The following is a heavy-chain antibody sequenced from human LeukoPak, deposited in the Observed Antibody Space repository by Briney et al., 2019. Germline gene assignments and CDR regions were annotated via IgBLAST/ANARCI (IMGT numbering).Heavy chain of an antibody. CDR1: GFTFSSYG. Sequence: GGSLRLSCAASGFTFSSYGMHWVRQAPGKGLEWVAFIRYDGSNKYYADSVKGRFTISRDNSKNTLYLQMNSLRSEDTAIYYCANGPRKDGFHYYFDFWGQGTLVTVSS. D-gene: IGHD5-24*01. CDR3: ANGPRKDGFHYYFDF. V-gene: IGHV3-30*02. J-gene: IGHJ4*02. CDR2: IRYDGSNK.